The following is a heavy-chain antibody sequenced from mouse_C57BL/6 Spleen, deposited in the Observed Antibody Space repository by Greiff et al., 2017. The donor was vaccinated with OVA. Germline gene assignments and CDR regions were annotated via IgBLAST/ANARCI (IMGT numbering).Heavy chain of an antibody. Sequence: VQLQQSGAELARPGASVKLSCKASGYTFTSYGISWVKQRTGQGLEWIGEIYPRSGNTYYNEKFKGKATLTADKSSSTAYMELRSLTSEDSAVYFCARPLITTVVDDWYFDVWGTGTTVTVSS. CDR2: IYPRSGNT. V-gene: IGHV1-81*01. D-gene: IGHD1-1*01. CDR1: GYTFTSYG. J-gene: IGHJ1*03. CDR3: ARPLITTVVDDWYFDV.